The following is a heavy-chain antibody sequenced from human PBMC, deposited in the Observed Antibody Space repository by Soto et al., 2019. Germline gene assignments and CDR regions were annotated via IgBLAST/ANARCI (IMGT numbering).Heavy chain of an antibody. CDR2: IYYSGSI. D-gene: IGHD1-1*01. V-gene: IGHV4-39*01. CDR3: ARRGRCGSRNCWYFDL. CDR1: GGSISSSTYY. Sequence: QLQLQESGPGLVKPSETLSLTCTVSGGSISSSTYYWGWIRQPPGKGLEWIGSIYYSGSIYYNPSLKSRINISVDTSKNQFSLKLSSVTAADTAVYYCARRGRCGSRNCWYFDLWGRGILVTVSS. J-gene: IGHJ2*01.